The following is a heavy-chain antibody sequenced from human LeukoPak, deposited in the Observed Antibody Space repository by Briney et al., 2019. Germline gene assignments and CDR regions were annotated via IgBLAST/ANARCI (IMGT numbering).Heavy chain of an antibody. CDR1: GGSFSGYY. D-gene: IGHD2-15*01. CDR2: INHSGSS. J-gene: IGHJ6*02. V-gene: IGHV4-34*01. Sequence: PSETLSLTCAVYGGSFSGYYWSWIRQPPGKGLEWIGEINHSGSSNYNPSLKSRVTISVDTAKNQFSLKLSSLTTADTAVYYCARHGLGGGRSGSGMDVWGQGTTVTVSS. CDR3: ARHGLGGGRSGSGMDV.